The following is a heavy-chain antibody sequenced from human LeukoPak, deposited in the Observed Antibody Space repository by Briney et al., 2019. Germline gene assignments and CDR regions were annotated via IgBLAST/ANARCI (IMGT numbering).Heavy chain of an antibody. D-gene: IGHD3-22*01. Sequence: SETLSLTCTVSGVSISSYYWSWIRQPAGKGLEWIGRIYTSGSTNYNPSLKSRVTISVDKSKNQFSLKLSSVTAADTAVYYCAREGYDSSGYYNYFDYWGQGTLVTVSS. V-gene: IGHV4-4*07. CDR1: GVSISSYY. J-gene: IGHJ4*02. CDR2: IYTSGST. CDR3: AREGYDSSGYYNYFDY.